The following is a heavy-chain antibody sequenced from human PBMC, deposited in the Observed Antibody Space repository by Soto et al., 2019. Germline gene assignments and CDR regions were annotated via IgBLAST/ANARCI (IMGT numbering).Heavy chain of an antibody. V-gene: IGHV1-46*01. D-gene: IGHD1-26*01. CDR2: MRPSGGSA. CDR1: GYTFTSCF. J-gene: IGHJ6*02. CDR3: ARGRGGSYGMDV. Sequence: QVQVVQSGAEVKKPGASVKVSCKSSGYTFTSCFMHWVRQAPGQGLEWMGIMRPSGGSATYAQKFQGRVTMTRDTSTNTDYMDLSSLTSEDTAVYYCARGRGGSYGMDVWGQGTTVTVSS.